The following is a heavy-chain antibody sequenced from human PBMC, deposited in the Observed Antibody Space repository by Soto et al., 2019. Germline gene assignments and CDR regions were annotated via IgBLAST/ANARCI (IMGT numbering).Heavy chain of an antibody. CDR1: GFTFSSYA. CDR3: AKVGSFYEQFDHWFFVL. J-gene: IGHJ2*01. CDR2: ITRSGDYT. Sequence: EVQLLESGGGLVQPGGSLRLSCAASGFTFSSYAMTWVRQAPGKGLEWVSAITRSGDYTQYADSVKGRFTISRDNSKNTLYLQMISLRAVDTAVYYCAKVGSFYEQFDHWFFVLWGRGTLVTVSS. D-gene: IGHD1-26*01. V-gene: IGHV3-23*01.